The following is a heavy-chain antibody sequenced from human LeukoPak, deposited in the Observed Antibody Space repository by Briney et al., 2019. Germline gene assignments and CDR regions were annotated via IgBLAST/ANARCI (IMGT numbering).Heavy chain of an antibody. CDR2: ISGSGGST. D-gene: IGHD2-21*02. J-gene: IGHJ5*02. V-gene: IGHV3-23*01. Sequence: PGGSLRLSCAASGFTFSSYAMSWVRQAPGKGLEWVSAISGSGGSTYYADSVKGRFTISTDNSKNTLYLQMNSLRAEDTAVYHCARRRCGGDCYPLFAPWGQGTLVTVSS. CDR1: GFTFSSYA. CDR3: ARRRCGGDCYPLFAP.